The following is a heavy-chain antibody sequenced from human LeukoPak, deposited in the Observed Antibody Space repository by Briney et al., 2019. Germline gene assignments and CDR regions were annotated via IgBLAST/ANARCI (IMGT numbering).Heavy chain of an antibody. Sequence: SETLSLTCTVSGGSISSSSYYWGWIRQPPGKGLEWIGSIYYSGSTYYNPSLKSRVTISVDTSKNQFSLKLSSVTAADTAVYYCARERDDTAMGLYYFDYWGQGTLVTVSS. CDR3: ARERDDTAMGLYYFDY. J-gene: IGHJ4*02. CDR1: GGSISSSSYY. CDR2: IYYSGST. V-gene: IGHV4-39*07. D-gene: IGHD5-18*01.